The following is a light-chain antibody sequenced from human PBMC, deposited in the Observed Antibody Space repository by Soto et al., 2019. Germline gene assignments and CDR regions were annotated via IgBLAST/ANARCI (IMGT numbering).Light chain of an antibody. CDR1: QSVGSK. Sequence: EIALTQSPATLSLSPGERATISGRASQSVGSKLAWHQQKPGQAPRLLIYGASNRATGIPDRFSGSGSGTDFTLTISRLEPEDFAVYYCQQYGSSSITFGQGTRLEIK. J-gene: IGKJ5*01. V-gene: IGKV3-20*01. CDR2: GAS. CDR3: QQYGSSSIT.